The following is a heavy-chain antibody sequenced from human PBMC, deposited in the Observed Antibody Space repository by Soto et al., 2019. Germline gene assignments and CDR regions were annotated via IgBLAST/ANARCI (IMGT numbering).Heavy chain of an antibody. CDR2: IIPIFGTA. CDR1: GGTFSSYA. V-gene: IGHV1-69*01. J-gene: IGHJ4*02. D-gene: IGHD2-21*02. CDR3: ARDRTVVTPSCCYFDY. Sequence: QVQLVQSGAEVKKPGSSVKVSCKASGGTFSSYAISWVRQAPGQGLEWMGGIIPIFGTANYAQKFQGRVTITADESTSTAYMELSSLTSEDTAVYYCARDRTVVTPSCCYFDYWGQGTLVTVSS.